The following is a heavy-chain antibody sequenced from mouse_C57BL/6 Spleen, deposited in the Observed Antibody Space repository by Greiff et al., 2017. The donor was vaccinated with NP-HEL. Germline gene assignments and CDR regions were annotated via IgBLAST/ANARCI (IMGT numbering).Heavy chain of an antibody. CDR3: ARYPGVRRGGNYFDD. J-gene: IGHJ2*01. D-gene: IGHD2-14*01. CDR1: GFTFTAYY. CDR2: IRNKANGYTT. V-gene: IGHV7-3*01. Sequence: EVMLVESGGGLVQPGGSLSLSCAASGFTFTAYYMSWVRQPPGKALEWLGFIRNKANGYTTEYSASVKGRFTISRGNSQSILYLQMNALRAEDSATYYCARYPGVRRGGNYFDDWGQGTTLTVAS.